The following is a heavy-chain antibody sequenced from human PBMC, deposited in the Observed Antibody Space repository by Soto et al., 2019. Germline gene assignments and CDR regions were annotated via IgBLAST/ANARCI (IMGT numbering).Heavy chain of an antibody. CDR1: GFTFSSYG. CDR3: ASPPSLNSSGWFIDP. D-gene: IGHD6-19*01. Sequence: QVQLVESGGGVVQPGRSLRLSCAASGFTFSSYGMHWVRQAPGKGLEWVAVIWYDGSNKYYADSVKGGFTISRDNSKNTLYLQMNSLRAEDTAVYYWASPPSLNSSGWFIDPWGQGTLVTVAS. CDR2: IWYDGSNK. V-gene: IGHV3-33*01. J-gene: IGHJ5*02.